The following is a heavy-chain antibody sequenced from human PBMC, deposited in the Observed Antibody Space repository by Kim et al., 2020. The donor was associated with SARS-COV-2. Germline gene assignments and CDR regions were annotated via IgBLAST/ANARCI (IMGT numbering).Heavy chain of an antibody. CDR3: ARFQGYSSGWSHYYFDY. D-gene: IGHD6-19*01. CDR1: GGSISSSSYY. CDR2: IYYSGST. Sequence: SETLSLTCTVSGGSISSSSYYWGWIRQPPGKGLEWIGSIYYSGSTYYNPSLKSRVTISVDTSKNQFSLKLSSVTAADTAVYYCARFQGYSSGWSHYYFDYWGQGTLVTVSS. J-gene: IGHJ4*02. V-gene: IGHV4-39*01.